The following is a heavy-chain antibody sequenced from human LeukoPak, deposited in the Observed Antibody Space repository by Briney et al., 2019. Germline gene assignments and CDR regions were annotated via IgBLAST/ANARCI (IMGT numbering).Heavy chain of an antibody. D-gene: IGHD4-17*01. CDR3: AKGPAYGDYDWFDP. CDR2: ISGSGGST. Sequence: GGSLRLSCAASGFTFSSYAMSWVRQAPGKGLEWVSAISGSGGSTCYADSVKGRSTISRDNSKNTLYLQMNSLRAEDTAVYYCAKGPAYGDYDWFDPWGQGTLVTVSS. V-gene: IGHV3-23*01. J-gene: IGHJ5*02. CDR1: GFTFSSYA.